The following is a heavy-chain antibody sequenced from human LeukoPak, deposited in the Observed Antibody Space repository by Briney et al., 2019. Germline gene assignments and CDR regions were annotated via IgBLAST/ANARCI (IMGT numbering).Heavy chain of an antibody. V-gene: IGHV3-30*18. Sequence: GGSLRLSCAASGFTFSSYGMHWVRQAPGKGLELVPFISYDGSNKSYADSLTSLFTISRDNSKNTLYLQMNSLRAEDTAVYYCAKELSDYWGQGTLVTVSS. D-gene: IGHD3-16*02. J-gene: IGHJ4*02. CDR2: ISYDGSNK. CDR1: GFTFSSYG. CDR3: AKELSDY.